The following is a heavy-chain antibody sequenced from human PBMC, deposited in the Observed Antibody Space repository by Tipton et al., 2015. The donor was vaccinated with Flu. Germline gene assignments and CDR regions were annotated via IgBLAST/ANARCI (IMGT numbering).Heavy chain of an antibody. CDR3: ASSPPYDSSGYSPLYFNY. CDR2: VHTTGST. Sequence: TLSLTCTVSGGSITNYYWNWIRQPAGEGLERIGRVHTTGSTNYNPSLKSRVTMSVDMSKNQFSLNLSSVTAADTAVYYCASSPPYDSSGYSPLYFNYWGQGALVTVSS. V-gene: IGHV4-4*07. J-gene: IGHJ4*02. D-gene: IGHD3-22*01. CDR1: GGSITNYY.